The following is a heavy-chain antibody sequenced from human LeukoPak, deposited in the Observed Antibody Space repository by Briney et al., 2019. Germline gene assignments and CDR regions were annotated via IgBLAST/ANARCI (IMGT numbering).Heavy chain of an antibody. D-gene: IGHD1-26*01. J-gene: IGHJ5*02. CDR1: GYTFTSYY. CDR2: INPSGGST. V-gene: IGHV1-46*01. Sequence: ASVKVSCKASGYTFTSYYIHWVRPAPGQGLEWMGIINPSGGSTNYAQKFQGRVTMTRDTSTSTVYMELSSLRSEDSAVYYCARGERARFPYSFGWFDPWGQGTLVTVSS. CDR3: ARGERARFPYSFGWFDP.